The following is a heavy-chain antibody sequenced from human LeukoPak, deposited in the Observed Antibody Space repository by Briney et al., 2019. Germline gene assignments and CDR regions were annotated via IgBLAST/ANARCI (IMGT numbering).Heavy chain of an antibody. D-gene: IGHD1-1*01. CDR1: GFTSSNYW. J-gene: IGHJ5*02. V-gene: IGHV3-74*01. CDR3: ARGTSGFDP. CDR2: INSDGSST. Sequence: GGSLRLSCAASGFTSSNYWMHWVRQAPGKGLVWVARINSDGSSTTYADSVKGRFTISRDNAKNTLYLQMNSLRAEDTAAYYCARGTSGFDPWGQGTLVTVSS.